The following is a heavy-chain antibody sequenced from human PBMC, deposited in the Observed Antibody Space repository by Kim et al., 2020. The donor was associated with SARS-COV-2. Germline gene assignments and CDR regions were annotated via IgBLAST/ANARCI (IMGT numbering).Heavy chain of an antibody. D-gene: IGHD2-21*02. V-gene: IGHV1-46*01. CDR3: ARSSGTAIDY. CDR2: ST. Sequence: STKYAQKFQGSDTMTKDTSTSTVYMEVSSLRSEDTAVFYCARSSGTAIDYWGQGTLLTVSS. J-gene: IGHJ4*02.